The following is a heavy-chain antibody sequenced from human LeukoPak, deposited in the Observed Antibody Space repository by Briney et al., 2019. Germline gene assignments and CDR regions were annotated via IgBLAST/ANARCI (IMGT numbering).Heavy chain of an antibody. CDR2: IRSKAYGGTT. CDR3: TRDGNGRIVVVPAARGDY. J-gene: IGHJ4*02. Sequence: PGGSLRLSCTASGFTFGDYAMSWFRQAPGKGLEWVGFIRSKAYGGTTEYAASVKGRFTISRDDSKSIAYLQMNSLKTEDTAVYYCTRDGNGRIVVVPAARGDYWGQGTLVTVSS. D-gene: IGHD2-2*01. CDR1: GFTFGDYA. V-gene: IGHV3-49*03.